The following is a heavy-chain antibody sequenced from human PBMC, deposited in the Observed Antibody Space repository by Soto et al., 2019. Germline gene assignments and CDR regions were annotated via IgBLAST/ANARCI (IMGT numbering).Heavy chain of an antibody. V-gene: IGHV3-23*01. D-gene: IGHD1-1*01. Sequence: PGGSLRLSCAASGFTFTSYGMSWVRQAPGKGLEWVSAISGSGSRTYYADSVRGRFTIPRDNSENRLSLQMNSLRGEDTAVYYCAKDRRYNWNDAQDYWGQGTLVTVS. CDR1: GFTFTSYG. J-gene: IGHJ4*02. CDR3: AKDRRYNWNDAQDY. CDR2: ISGSGSRT.